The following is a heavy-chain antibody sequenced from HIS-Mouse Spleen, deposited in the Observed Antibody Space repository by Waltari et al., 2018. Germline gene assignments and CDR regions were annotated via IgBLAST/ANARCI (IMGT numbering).Heavy chain of an antibody. CDR1: GGTFSSYA. J-gene: IGHJ4*02. CDR2: ILPILGMA. V-gene: IGHV1-69*04. CDR3: ASRIAAAANFDY. D-gene: IGHD6-13*01. Sequence: QVQLVQSGAEVKKPGSSVKVSCKASGGTFSSYAISWVRQAPGQGLEWMGRILPILGMANDAQKFQGRVTITADKSTSTAYMELSSLRSEDTAVYYCASRIAAAANFDYWGQGTLVTVSS.